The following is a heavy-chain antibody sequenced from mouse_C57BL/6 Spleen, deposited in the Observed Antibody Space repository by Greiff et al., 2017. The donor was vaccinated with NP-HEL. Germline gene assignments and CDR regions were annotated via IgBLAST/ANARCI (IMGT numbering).Heavy chain of an antibody. CDR3: ARSPRDGFDY. J-gene: IGHJ2*01. CDR1: GYTFTSYW. CDR2: IDPSDSET. Sequence: QVQLKQPGAELVRPGSSVKLSCKASGYTFTSYWMHWVKQRPIQGLEWIGNIDPSDSETHYNQKFKDKATLTVDKSSSTAYMQLSSLTSEDSAVYYCARSPRDGFDYWGQGTTLTVSS. V-gene: IGHV1-52*01. D-gene: IGHD3-3*01.